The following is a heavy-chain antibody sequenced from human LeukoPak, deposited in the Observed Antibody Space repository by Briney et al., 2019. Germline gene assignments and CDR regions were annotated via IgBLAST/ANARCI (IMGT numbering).Heavy chain of an antibody. J-gene: IGHJ4*02. Sequence: ASVKVSCKASGYTFTSYGISWVRQAPGQGLEWMGWISAYNGNTNYAQKLQGRVTMTTDTSTSTAYMGLRSLRSDDTAVYYCARTSYYYDSSGYYGGDYWGQGTLVTVSS. CDR1: GYTFTSYG. CDR3: ARTSYYYDSSGYYGGDY. CDR2: ISAYNGNT. D-gene: IGHD3-22*01. V-gene: IGHV1-18*01.